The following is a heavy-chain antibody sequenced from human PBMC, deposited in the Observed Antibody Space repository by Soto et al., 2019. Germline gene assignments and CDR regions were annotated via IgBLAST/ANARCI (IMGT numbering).Heavy chain of an antibody. D-gene: IGHD2-8*02. CDR3: ARDKITGLFEY. V-gene: IGHV4-30-2*05. Sequence: LSLTCAVSGGSISSGGYSWSWIRQPPGKGLEWIGYIYYSGSAYYNPSLKSRVTISVDTSKNQFSLKLSSVTAADTAVYYCARDKITGLFEYWGQGTLVTVSS. J-gene: IGHJ4*02. CDR2: IYYSGSA. CDR1: GGSISSGGYS.